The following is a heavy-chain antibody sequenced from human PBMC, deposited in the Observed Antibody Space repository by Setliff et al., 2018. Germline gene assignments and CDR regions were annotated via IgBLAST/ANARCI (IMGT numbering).Heavy chain of an antibody. V-gene: IGHV4-39*07. CDR1: GGSISTTDYY. J-gene: IGHJ5*02. CDR3: ARGPPGYNPYHWFDP. CDR2: VYYSGNT. Sequence: PSETLSLTCTVSGGSISTTDYYWGWIRQPPGKGLEWIGCVYYSGNTYYSPSLKSRVTMFVDTSKNQFSLKVNSVTAADTAVYYCARGPPGYNPYHWFDPWGQGTLVTVSS. D-gene: IGHD5-12*01.